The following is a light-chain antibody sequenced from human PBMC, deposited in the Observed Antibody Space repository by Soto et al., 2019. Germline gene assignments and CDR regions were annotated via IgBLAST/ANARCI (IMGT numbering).Light chain of an antibody. CDR1: QTISSW. CDR2: KAS. J-gene: IGKJ1*01. CDR3: QQYNTYRT. V-gene: IGKV1-5*03. Sequence: DLQMPQSPSTLSGSVGDSSPITGRASQTISSWLAWYQQKPGKAPKLLIYKASSLESGVPSRFSGSGSGTEFTLTISSLQPDDFATYYCQQYNTYRTVGQGNKVDIK.